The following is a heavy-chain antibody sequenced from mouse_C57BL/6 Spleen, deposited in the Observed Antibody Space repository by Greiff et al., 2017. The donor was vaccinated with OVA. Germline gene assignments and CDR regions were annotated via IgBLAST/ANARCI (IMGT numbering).Heavy chain of an antibody. Sequence: EVHLVESGGGLVQPGGSLSLSCAASGFTFTDYYMSWVRQPPGKALEWLGFIRNKANGYTTEYSASVKGRFTISRDNSQSILYLQMNALRAEDSATYYCARDGNYYAMDYWGQGTSVTVSS. CDR1: GFTFTDYY. CDR3: ARDGNYYAMDY. D-gene: IGHD2-1*01. J-gene: IGHJ4*01. V-gene: IGHV7-3*01. CDR2: IRNKANGYTT.